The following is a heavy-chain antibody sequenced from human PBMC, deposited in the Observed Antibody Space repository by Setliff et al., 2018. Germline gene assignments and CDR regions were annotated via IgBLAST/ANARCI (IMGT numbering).Heavy chain of an antibody. D-gene: IGHD3-3*01. Sequence: SETLSLTCTVSGGSISSSNWWSWVRQPPGKGLEWIGEIYHSGSTNYNPSLKSRVTISVDTSKNQFSLKLSSVTAADTAVYYCARDVPFWSGYYTGYYYYYGMDVWGQGTTVTVSS. CDR1: GGSISSSNW. J-gene: IGHJ6*02. CDR3: ARDVPFWSGYYTGYYYYYGMDV. CDR2: IYHSGST. V-gene: IGHV4-4*02.